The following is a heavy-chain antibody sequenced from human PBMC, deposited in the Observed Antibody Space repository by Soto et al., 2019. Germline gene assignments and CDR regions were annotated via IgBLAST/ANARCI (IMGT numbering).Heavy chain of an antibody. CDR1: GYSISSGYY. CDR3: ARDARALIAVAGTVDDFDN. D-gene: IGHD6-19*01. V-gene: IGHV4-38-2*02. Sequence: SETLSLTCAVSGYSISSGYYWGWIRQPPGKGLEWIGSLYHSGSTYYNPSLKSRVTISVDTSKNQFSLKLSSVTAADTAVYYCARDARALIAVAGTVDDFDNWGQGPMVTV. CDR2: LYHSGST. J-gene: IGHJ3*02.